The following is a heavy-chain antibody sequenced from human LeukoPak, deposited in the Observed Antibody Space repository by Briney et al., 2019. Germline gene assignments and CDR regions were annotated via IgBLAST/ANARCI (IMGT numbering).Heavy chain of an antibody. Sequence: ASVKVSCKASGYTFTSYGISWVRQAPGQGLEWMGWISAYNANTGYAQKFQGRVTMTRNTSISTAYMELSSLRSEDTAVYYCARGAAGYDYWGQGTLVTVSS. V-gene: IGHV1-8*02. J-gene: IGHJ4*02. D-gene: IGHD1-14*01. CDR2: ISAYNANT. CDR3: ARGAAGYDY. CDR1: GYTFTSYG.